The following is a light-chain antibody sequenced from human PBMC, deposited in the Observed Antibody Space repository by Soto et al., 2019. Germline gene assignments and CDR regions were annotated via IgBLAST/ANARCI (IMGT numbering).Light chain of an antibody. CDR2: AAS. CDR1: QGISSN. V-gene: IGKV1-16*01. Sequence: DLQMTQSPSSLYAYVGDRGTITCRASQGISSNLVWFQQKQGKXXKXXIYAASSLQSGVPSRFSVSGYGTTVTITISSLQTEDCETYDGQQYNTYPLTFGGGTKVEN. CDR3: QQYNTYPLT. J-gene: IGKJ4*01.